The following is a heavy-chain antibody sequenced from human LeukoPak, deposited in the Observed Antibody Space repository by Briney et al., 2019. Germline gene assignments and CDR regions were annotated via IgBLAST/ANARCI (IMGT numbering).Heavy chain of an antibody. CDR1: GFPFTTYS. Sequence: GGSLRLSCAASGFPFTTYSMNWVRQAPGKGLEWVSSISSSSSYIYYEDSVKGRFTISRDNAKSSLYLQLNSLRAKDTAVYYCARVKALSGTTTGGMDVWGQGTTVTVSS. J-gene: IGHJ6*02. CDR2: ISSSSSYI. V-gene: IGHV3-21*01. D-gene: IGHD1-20*01. CDR3: ARVKALSGTTTGGMDV.